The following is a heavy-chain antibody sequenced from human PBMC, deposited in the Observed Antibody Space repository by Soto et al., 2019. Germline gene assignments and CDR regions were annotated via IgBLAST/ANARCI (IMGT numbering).Heavy chain of an antibody. V-gene: IGHV3-21*01. J-gene: IGHJ4*02. CDR1: GFTFSSYS. CDR3: ASASSGYLYYFDY. CDR2: ISSSSSYI. D-gene: IGHD3-22*01. Sequence: EVQLVESGGGLVKPGGSLRLSCAASGFTFSSYSMNWVRQAPGKGLEWVSSISSSSSYIYYADSVKGRFTISRDNAKNSLYLQMNSLRAEDTAVYYCASASSGYLYYFDYWGQGTLVTVSS.